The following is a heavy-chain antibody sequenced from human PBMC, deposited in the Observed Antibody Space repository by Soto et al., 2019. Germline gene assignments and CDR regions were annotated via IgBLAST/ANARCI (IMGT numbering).Heavy chain of an antibody. V-gene: IGHV3-23*01. J-gene: IGHJ2*01. CDR3: ARKVPGSTTRPDYWYFDL. CDR1: GFTFISYA. CDR2: ISGGGDAT. D-gene: IGHD3-10*01. Sequence: EVHLLESGGGLVQPGGSLRLSCAASGFTFISYAMNWVRQAPGKGLQWVSAISGGGDATFYADSVKGRFTISRDISRNTVTLQMNSLGADDTAVYYCARKVPGSTTRPDYWYFDLWGRGTLVTVSS.